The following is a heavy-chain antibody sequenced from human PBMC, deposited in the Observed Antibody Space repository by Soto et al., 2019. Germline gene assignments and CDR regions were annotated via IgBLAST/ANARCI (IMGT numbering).Heavy chain of an antibody. Sequence: LRLSCEASGFIFKDYAMTWVRQAPGAGLEWVSTISSGGSTFYAESVRGRFTISRDNSKNTLYLQLNSLKTDDTAVYFCAKSKGGTSTWQEDWGQGSLVTVSS. CDR2: ISSGGST. J-gene: IGHJ4*02. D-gene: IGHD2-2*01. V-gene: IGHV3-23*01. CDR3: AKSKGGTSTWQED. CDR1: GFIFKDYA.